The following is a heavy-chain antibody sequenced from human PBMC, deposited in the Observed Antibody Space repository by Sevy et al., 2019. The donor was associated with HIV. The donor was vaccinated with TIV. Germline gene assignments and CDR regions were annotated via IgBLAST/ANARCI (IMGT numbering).Heavy chain of an antibody. V-gene: IGHV3-49*03. Sequence: GGSLRLSCTASGFTFADYAVSWFRQAPGKGLEGVGFIRSKPHGGTTEYAASVKGRFTISRNDSKSIAYLQMNSLKTEDTAMYYCTRAIDYWGQGALVTVSS. CDR3: TRAIDY. J-gene: IGHJ4*02. CDR2: IRSKPHGGTT. CDR1: GFTFADYA.